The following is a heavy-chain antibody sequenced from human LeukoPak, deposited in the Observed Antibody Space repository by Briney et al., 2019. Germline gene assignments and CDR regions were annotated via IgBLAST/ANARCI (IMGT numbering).Heavy chain of an antibody. J-gene: IGHJ4*02. D-gene: IGHD3-22*01. CDR1: GFTVSSNY. Sequence: PGGSLRLSCAASGFTVSSNYMSWVRQAPGKGLEWVAVIWYDGSNKYYADSVKGRFTISRDNSKNTLYLQMNSLRAEDTAVYYCARADSSGYYYFDYWGQGTLVTVSS. CDR2: IWYDGSNK. V-gene: IGHV3-33*08. CDR3: ARADSSGYYYFDY.